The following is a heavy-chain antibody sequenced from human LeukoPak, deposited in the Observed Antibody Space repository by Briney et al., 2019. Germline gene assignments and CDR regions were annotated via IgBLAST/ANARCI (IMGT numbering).Heavy chain of an antibody. V-gene: IGHV3-21*06. CDR2: ISYSNSYI. CDR1: GFTFSSFN. CDR3: ARYYGLGSSDY. Sequence: GGSLRLSCAASGFTFSSFNMNWVRQAPGKGLEWVSSISYSNSYIYYADSVKGRFTISRDNAKNSLYLQMSSLRVEDTAIYYCARYYGLGSSDYWGQGTLVTVSS. J-gene: IGHJ4*02. D-gene: IGHD3-10*01.